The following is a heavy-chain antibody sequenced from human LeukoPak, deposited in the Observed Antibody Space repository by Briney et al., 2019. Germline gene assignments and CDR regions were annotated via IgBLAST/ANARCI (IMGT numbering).Heavy chain of an antibody. J-gene: IGHJ4*02. CDR1: GFSFSNYA. D-gene: IGHD5-24*01. CDR2: VTYSGGSS. CDR3: AKFKGRDGYSLFDF. Sequence: GGSLRLSCAVSGFSFSNYAMSWVRQAPGKGLEWVSGVTYSGGSSYYPDSVKGRFTISRDNSKNTLCLQMNSLRAEDTAVYYCAKFKGRDGYSLFDFWGQGTLVTVSS. V-gene: IGHV3-23*01.